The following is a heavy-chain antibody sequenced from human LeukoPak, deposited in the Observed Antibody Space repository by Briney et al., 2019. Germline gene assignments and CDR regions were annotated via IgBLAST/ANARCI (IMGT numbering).Heavy chain of an antibody. CDR2: LYYSGST. J-gene: IGHJ4*02. D-gene: IGHD1-26*01. Sequence: SETLSLTCTVSSGSINNNTFYWGWVRQPPGRGLEWLGSLYYSGSTYYSPSLKSRIAISVDTSKNHFSLKMRSVTAADTAVYYCARRSDSGSDDGEDYFDNWGQGTLVTVSS. CDR3: ARRSDSGSDDGEDYFDN. CDR1: SGSINNNTFY. V-gene: IGHV4-39*02.